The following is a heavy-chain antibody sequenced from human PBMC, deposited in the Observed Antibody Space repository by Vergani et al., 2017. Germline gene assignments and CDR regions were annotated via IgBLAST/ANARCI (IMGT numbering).Heavy chain of an antibody. J-gene: IGHJ5*02. V-gene: IGHV4-34*01. CDR2: INHSGST. D-gene: IGHD5-18*01. CDR1: GGSFSGYY. Sequence: QVQLQQWGAGLLKPSEILSLTFAVYGGSFSGYYWSWIRQPPGKGLEWIGEINHSGSTNYNPSLKSRVTISVDTSKNQFSLKLSSVTAADTAVYYCARVYEYSYGYWFDPWGQGTLVTVSS. CDR3: ARVYEYSYGYWFDP.